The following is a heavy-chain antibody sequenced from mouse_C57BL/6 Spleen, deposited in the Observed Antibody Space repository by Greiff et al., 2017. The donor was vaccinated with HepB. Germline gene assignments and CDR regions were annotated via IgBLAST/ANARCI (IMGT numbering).Heavy chain of an antibody. J-gene: IGHJ1*03. D-gene: IGHD1-1*01. Sequence: EVHLVESEGGLVQPGSSMKLSCTASGFTFSDYYMAWVRQVPEKGLEWVANINYDGSSTYYLDSLKSRFIISRDNAKNILYLQMSSLKSEDTATYYCARDRDYYGSRGWYFDVWGTGTTVTVSS. CDR3: ARDRDYYGSRGWYFDV. CDR2: INYDGSST. V-gene: IGHV5-16*01. CDR1: GFTFSDYY.